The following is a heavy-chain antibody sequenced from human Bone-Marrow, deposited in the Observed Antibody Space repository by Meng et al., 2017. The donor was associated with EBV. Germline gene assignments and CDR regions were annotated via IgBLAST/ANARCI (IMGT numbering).Heavy chain of an antibody. J-gene: IGHJ5*02. CDR3: ARDSTIFGVVRLSGFDP. Sequence: QVQLVESGGGVVQPGRSLRLSGVASGFTFSSYGMHWVRQAPGKGLEWVAVIWYDGSNKYYADSVKGRFTISRDNSKNTLYLQMNSLRAEDTAVYYCARDSTIFGVVRLSGFDPWGQGTLVTVAS. V-gene: IGHV3-33*01. D-gene: IGHD3-3*01. CDR1: GFTFSSYG. CDR2: IWYDGSNK.